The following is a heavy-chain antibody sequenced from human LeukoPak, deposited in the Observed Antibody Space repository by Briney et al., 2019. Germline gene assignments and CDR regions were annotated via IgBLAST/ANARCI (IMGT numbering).Heavy chain of an antibody. D-gene: IGHD3-10*01. CDR3: ARLMGVTASDY. V-gene: IGHV5-51*01. CDR1: GYSFSSYW. CDR2: IYPGDSDT. Sequence: RGESLKIFCEGSGYSFSSYWIGWVRQMPGKGLEWMGIIYPGDSDTRYSPSFQGQVTISADESINTIYLQWSSLKASDTALYYCARLMGVTASDYWGQGTLVTVSS. J-gene: IGHJ4*02.